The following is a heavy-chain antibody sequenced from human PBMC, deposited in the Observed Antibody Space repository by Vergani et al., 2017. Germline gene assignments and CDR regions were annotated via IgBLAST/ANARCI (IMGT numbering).Heavy chain of an antibody. J-gene: IGHJ6*03. CDR1: GDSISSGGHS. CDR2: IYHSGST. Sequence: QLHLQESGSRLVKPSETLSLTCTVSGDSISSGGHSWSWIRQPPGKGLEWVGYIYHSGSTYYNPSLKRRLNISVDESRNQFSLRLNSVTAADTAVYFCARERRHCRNYFYYYYMDVWGKGTTVTVSS. V-gene: IGHV4-30-2*01. CDR3: ARERRHCRNYFYYYYMDV. D-gene: IGHD1-14*01.